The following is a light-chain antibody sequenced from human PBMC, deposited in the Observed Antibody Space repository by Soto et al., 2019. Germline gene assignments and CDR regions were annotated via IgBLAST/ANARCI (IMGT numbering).Light chain of an antibody. J-gene: IGKJ5*01. Sequence: DIQMTQSPSSVSASVGDMVTITCRAIQVIYSWIAWYQQKPGRAPKLLIFAASNLQSGVPVRFSGSGSGTDFILSINSLQPEDVATYYCQQLDSFPLTFGQGTRLEI. CDR3: QQLDSFPLT. V-gene: IGKV1-12*01. CDR2: AAS. CDR1: QVIYSW.